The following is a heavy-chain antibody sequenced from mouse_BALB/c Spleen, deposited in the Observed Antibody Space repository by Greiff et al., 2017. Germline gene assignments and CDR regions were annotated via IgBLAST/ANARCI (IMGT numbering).Heavy chain of an antibody. CDR3: ARGRGWFAY. V-gene: IGHV3-6*02. CDR1: GYSITSGYY. CDR2: ISYDGSN. J-gene: IGHJ3*01. D-gene: IGHD3-3*01. Sequence: EVKLQESGPGLVKPSQSLSLTCSVTGYSITSGYYWNWIRQFPGNKLEWMGYISYDGSNNYNPSLKNRISITRDTSKNQFFLKLNSVTTEDTATYYCARGRGWFAYWGQGTLVTVSA.